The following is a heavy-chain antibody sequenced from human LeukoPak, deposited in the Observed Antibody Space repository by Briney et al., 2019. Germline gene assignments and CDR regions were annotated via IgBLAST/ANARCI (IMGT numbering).Heavy chain of an antibody. Sequence: GGSLRLSCAASGFTFSDYYMRWIRQAPGKGLEWVSYISSSGSTIYYADSVKGRFTISRDNAKNSLYLQMNSLRAEDTAVYYCARDGTLYSSSPSFAPHWGQGTLVTVSS. CDR2: ISSSGSTI. V-gene: IGHV3-11*01. D-gene: IGHD6-6*01. CDR1: GFTFSDYY. J-gene: IGHJ4*02. CDR3: ARDGTLYSSSPSFAPH.